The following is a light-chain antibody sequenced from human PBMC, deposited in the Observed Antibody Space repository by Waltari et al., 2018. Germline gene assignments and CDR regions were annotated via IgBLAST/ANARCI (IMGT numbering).Light chain of an antibody. CDR2: SND. CDR3: AAWNNRLNGWV. Sequence: QSVLTQPPSVSETPGQRVTISCSGDYSSIGSTAVSWYQQLPRTAPKLLIYSNDQRPSGVPDRFSGSKSGASASLAISGLRSEDEADYYCAAWNNRLNGWVFGGGTKLTVL. V-gene: IGLV1-44*01. CDR1: YSSIGSTA. J-gene: IGLJ3*02.